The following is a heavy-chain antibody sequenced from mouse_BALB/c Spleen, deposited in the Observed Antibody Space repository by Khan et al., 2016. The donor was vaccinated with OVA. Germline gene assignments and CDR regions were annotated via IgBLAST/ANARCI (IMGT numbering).Heavy chain of an antibody. J-gene: IGHJ3*01. CDR3: AIIYYGYDWLTY. V-gene: IGHV2-3*01. D-gene: IGHD2-2*01. Sequence: QVQLKESGPGLVAPSQSLSITCTVSGLSLTNYGISWIRQPPGKGLEWLGVIWGDGSTTYHSALITRLSINKENSKSQVVLKLNSLQTDDTATYYCAIIYYGYDWLTYWGQGTLVTVSA. CDR2: IWGDGST. CDR1: GLSLTNYG.